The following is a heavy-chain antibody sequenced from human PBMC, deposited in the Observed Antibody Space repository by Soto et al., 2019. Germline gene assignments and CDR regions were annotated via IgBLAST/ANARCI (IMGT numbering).Heavy chain of an antibody. Sequence: EPLSLTCADYGAYLSGYYWSWIRQPPGKGLEWIGEINHSGSTNYNPSLKSRVTISVDTSKNQFSLKLSSVTAADTAVYYCARKGASIVVVPAAIIPRWFDPWGQGKLVTVS. V-gene: IGHV4-34*01. CDR3: ARKGASIVVVPAAIIPRWFDP. J-gene: IGHJ5*02. CDR1: GAYLSGYY. D-gene: IGHD2-2*02. CDR2: INHSGST.